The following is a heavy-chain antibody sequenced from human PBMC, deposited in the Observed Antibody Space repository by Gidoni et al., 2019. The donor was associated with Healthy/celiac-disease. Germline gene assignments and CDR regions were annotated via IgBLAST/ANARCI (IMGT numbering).Heavy chain of an antibody. Sequence: EVQLVESGGGLVQPGRSLRLSCAASGFTVDEYAMHWVRQAPGKGLEWVSGISWNSGSIGYADSVKGRFTISRDNAKNSLYLQMNSLRAEDTALYYCAKGRITIFWGLDAFDIWGQGTMVTVSS. CDR2: ISWNSGSI. D-gene: IGHD3-9*01. CDR3: AKGRITIFWGLDAFDI. J-gene: IGHJ3*02. CDR1: GFTVDEYA. V-gene: IGHV3-9*01.